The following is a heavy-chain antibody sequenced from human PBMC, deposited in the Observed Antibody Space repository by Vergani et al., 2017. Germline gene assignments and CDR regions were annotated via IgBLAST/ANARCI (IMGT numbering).Heavy chain of an antibody. Sequence: QVQLRESGPCLVKPSETLSLTCTVSSGSISSGDHCWTWIRQRPGKGLEWIGYIFYSGTTYDNPSLRSRLTISVDTSQNQFSLKLSSVTAADSAVYYCARHDSGHYDSSYYGLDVWGQGTTVTVSS. V-gene: IGHV4-30-4*08. CDR2: IFYSGTT. J-gene: IGHJ6*02. CDR3: ARHDSGHYDSSYYGLDV. CDR1: SGSISSGDHC. D-gene: IGHD3-16*01.